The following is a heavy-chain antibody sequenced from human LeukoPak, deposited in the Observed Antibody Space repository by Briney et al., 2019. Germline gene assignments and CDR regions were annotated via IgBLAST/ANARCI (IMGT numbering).Heavy chain of an antibody. D-gene: IGHD3-22*01. Sequence: SETLSLTCTVSGGSISSGGYYWGWIRQPPGKGLEWIGSIYYSGSTYYNPSLKSRVTLSVDTSKNQFSLKLSSVTAADTAVYYCARARAYYDSSGYSRYFDLWGRGTLVTVSS. CDR2: IYYSGST. CDR3: ARARAYYDSSGYSRYFDL. V-gene: IGHV4-39*07. J-gene: IGHJ2*01. CDR1: GGSISSGGYY.